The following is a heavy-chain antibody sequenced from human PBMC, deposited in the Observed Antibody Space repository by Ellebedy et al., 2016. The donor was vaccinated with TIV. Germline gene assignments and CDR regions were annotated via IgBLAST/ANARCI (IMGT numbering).Heavy chain of an antibody. CDR1: GAPFSGSG. D-gene: IGHD3-22*01. J-gene: IGHJ4*02. V-gene: IGHV1-69*13. CDR3: ARHIGYSNGPSEY. Sequence: ASVKVSCKASGAPFSGSGISWVRQAPGQGLEWIGGIIAIFGTTKYAQKFQGRVTITADQMTTTSYMELSGLRSEDTAVYYCARHIGYSNGPSEYWGQGTLVTVSS. CDR2: IIAIFGTT.